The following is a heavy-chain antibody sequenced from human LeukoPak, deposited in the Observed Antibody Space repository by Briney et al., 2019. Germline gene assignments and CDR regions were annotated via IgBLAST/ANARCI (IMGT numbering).Heavy chain of an antibody. J-gene: IGHJ3*02. CDR3: ARDNAGYGDPRANAFDI. V-gene: IGHV3-30*04. CDR1: GFTFSSYA. CDR2: ISYDGSNK. D-gene: IGHD4-17*01. Sequence: GRSLRLSCAASGFTFSSYAMHWVRQAPAKGLEGVAVISYDGSNKYYAGSVKGRFTISRDNSKNTLYMQMNSLRAEDTAVYYCARDNAGYGDPRANAFDIWGQGTMVTVSS.